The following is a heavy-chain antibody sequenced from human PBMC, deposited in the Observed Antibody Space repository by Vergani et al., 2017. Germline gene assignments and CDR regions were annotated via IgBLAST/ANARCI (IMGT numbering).Heavy chain of an antibody. D-gene: IGHD2-15*01. CDR1: GFTFTNYG. V-gene: IGHV3-30*02. CDR2: TRYDGIVE. CDR3: ATAGAAYCRGASCYDFFEY. J-gene: IGHJ4*02. Sequence: QVQLVESGGGVVQPGGSLRLSCAASGFTFTNYGMHWVRQAPGKGLEWVAFTRYDGIVEYYGDSVRGRFTISRDNSKNTLYLQMNRLRPEDTAVYYCATAGAAYCRGASCYDFFEYWGQGTLFTVAS.